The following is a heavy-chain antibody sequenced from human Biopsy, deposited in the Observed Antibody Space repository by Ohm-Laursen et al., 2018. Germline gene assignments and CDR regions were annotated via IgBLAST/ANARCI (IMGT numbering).Heavy chain of an antibody. CDR2: INCKTGAT. V-gene: IGHV1-2*02. Sequence: SVKVSCKASSYTFTDYNIHWMRQAPGQGLEWLGYINCKTGATNYAQKFQGTVTMTRDMSISTAYLALGSLRSADTAIYYCARDPLNGHKHFDYWGQGSLVAVSS. D-gene: IGHD2-8*01. CDR1: SYTFTDYN. CDR3: ARDPLNGHKHFDY. J-gene: IGHJ4*02.